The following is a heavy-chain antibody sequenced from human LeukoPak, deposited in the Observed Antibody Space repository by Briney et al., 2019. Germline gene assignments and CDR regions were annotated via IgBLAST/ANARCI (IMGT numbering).Heavy chain of an antibody. D-gene: IGHD3-22*01. J-gene: IGHJ4*02. V-gene: IGHV3-49*03. Sequence: PGRSLRLSCTASGFTFGDYAMSWFRQAPGKGLEWVGFIRSKAYGGTTEYAASVKGRFTISRDDSKSIAYLQMNSLKTEDTAVYYCANRPYDSSKNPYWGQGTLVTVSS. CDR3: ANRPYDSSKNPY. CDR2: IRSKAYGGTT. CDR1: GFTFGDYA.